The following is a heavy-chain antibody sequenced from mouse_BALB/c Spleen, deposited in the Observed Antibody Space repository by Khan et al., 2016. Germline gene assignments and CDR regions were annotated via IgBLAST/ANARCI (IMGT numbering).Heavy chain of an antibody. CDR1: GYTFTDYS. Sequence: QIQLVQSGPELKKPGETVKISCKASGYTFTDYSMHWVKQAPGKGLKWVGWINTETGEPTYADDFKGRFAFSLETSASTAYLQINNLKNEDTAPXSCARSKGWLLRGYWGQGTTLTVSS. D-gene: IGHD2-3*01. CDR2: INTETGEP. CDR3: ARSKGWLLRGY. J-gene: IGHJ2*01. V-gene: IGHV9-2-1*01.